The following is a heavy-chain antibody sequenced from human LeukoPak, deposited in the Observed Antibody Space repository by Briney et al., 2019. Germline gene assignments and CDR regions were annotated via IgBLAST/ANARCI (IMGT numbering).Heavy chain of an antibody. Sequence: SQTLSLTCAVPGGSISSGGYSWSWIRQPPGKGLEWIGYIYHSGSTYYNPSLKSRVTISVDRSKNQFSLKLSSVTAADTAVYYCARGYDSSGYYYDYWGQGTLVTVSS. CDR1: GGSISSGGYS. J-gene: IGHJ4*02. CDR3: ARGYDSSGYYYDY. CDR2: IYHSGST. V-gene: IGHV4-30-2*01. D-gene: IGHD3-22*01.